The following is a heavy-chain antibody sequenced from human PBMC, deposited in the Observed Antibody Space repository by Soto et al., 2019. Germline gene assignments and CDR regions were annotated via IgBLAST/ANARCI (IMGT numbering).Heavy chain of an antibody. CDR2: TYYRSKWYN. D-gene: IGHD1-26*01. J-gene: IGHJ5*01. Sequence: PSQSLSLTCGISGDSVSSSSVTWNWIRQSPSRGLEWLGRTYYRSKWYNDYAESVKSRITINPDTSKNQFSLHLNSVTPEDTAVYYCVRLIGNSWLDFWGQGTLVTVSS. CDR3: VRLIGNSWLDF. V-gene: IGHV6-1*01. CDR1: GDSVSSSSVT.